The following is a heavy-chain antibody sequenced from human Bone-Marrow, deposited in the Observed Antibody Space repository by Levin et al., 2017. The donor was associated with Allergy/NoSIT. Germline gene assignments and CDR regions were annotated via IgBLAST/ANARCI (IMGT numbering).Heavy chain of an antibody. V-gene: IGHV3-73*01. CDR3: VRHVDGSSWLD. CDR1: GFTFSGSA. J-gene: IGHJ4*02. CDR2: IRSKAHSYAT. D-gene: IGHD6-13*01. Sequence: GESLKISCAASGFTFSGSAMHWVRQASGKGLEWVGRIRSKAHSYATAYGAAMKDRFTISRDDSKNTAYLQVNSLNTEDAAVYYCVRHVDGSSWLDWGQGTLVTVSS.